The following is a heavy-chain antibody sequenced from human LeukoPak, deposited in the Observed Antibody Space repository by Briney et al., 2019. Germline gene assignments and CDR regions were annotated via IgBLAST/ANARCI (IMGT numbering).Heavy chain of an antibody. CDR1: GFTFSSYS. CDR2: ISSSSSTI. D-gene: IGHD6-19*01. V-gene: IGHV3-48*04. Sequence: GGSLRLSCAASGFTFSSYSMNWVRQAPGKGLEWVSCISSSSSTIYYADSVKGRFTISRDNAKNSLYLQMNSLRAEDTAVYYCARDQGGWYVYWGQGTLVTVSS. J-gene: IGHJ4*02. CDR3: ARDQGGWYVY.